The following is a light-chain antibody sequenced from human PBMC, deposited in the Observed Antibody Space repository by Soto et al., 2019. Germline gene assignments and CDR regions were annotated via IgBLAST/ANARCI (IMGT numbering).Light chain of an antibody. V-gene: IGLV1-40*01. CDR2: GNS. CDR3: QSYDSSLEGV. CDR1: SSNIGAGYD. J-gene: IGLJ2*01. Sequence: QLVLTQPPSVSGAPGQKVTISCTGSSSNIGAGYDVHWYQQLPGTAPKLLIYGNSNRPSGVPDRFSGSKSGTSASLAITGLQAEDEADYYCQSYDSSLEGVFGGGTKLTVL.